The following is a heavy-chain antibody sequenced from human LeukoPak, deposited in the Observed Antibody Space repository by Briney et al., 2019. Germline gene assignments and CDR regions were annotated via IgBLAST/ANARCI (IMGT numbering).Heavy chain of an antibody. Sequence: GGSLRLPCAASGFTFSNYELHWVRQAPGKGLEWVSYISESGSTTYYADSVKGRFTNSRDNAKNSLYLQMNSLRAEGTALYYCARDLYGDYAYDYWGQGTLVTVSS. D-gene: IGHD4-17*01. J-gene: IGHJ4*02. CDR2: ISESGSTT. V-gene: IGHV3-48*03. CDR1: GFTFSNYE. CDR3: ARDLYGDYAYDY.